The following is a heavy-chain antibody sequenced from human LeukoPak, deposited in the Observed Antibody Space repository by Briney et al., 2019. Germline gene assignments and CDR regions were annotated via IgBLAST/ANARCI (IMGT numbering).Heavy chain of an antibody. J-gene: IGHJ4*02. Sequence: PGGSLRLSCAASGFTFSSYAMSWVRQAPGKGLEWVAFIRYDGSNEYYADSVKGRFTISRDNSKNTLYLQMNSLRAEDTAVCYCAKEGKQWLVSIPFDYWGQGTLVTVSS. CDR3: AKEGKQWLVSIPFDY. D-gene: IGHD6-19*01. V-gene: IGHV3-30*02. CDR1: GFTFSSYA. CDR2: IRYDGSNE.